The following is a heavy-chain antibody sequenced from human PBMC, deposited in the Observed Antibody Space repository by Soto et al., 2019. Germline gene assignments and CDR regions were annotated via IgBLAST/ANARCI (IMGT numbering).Heavy chain of an antibody. CDR2: ISSSSSYI. J-gene: IGHJ4*02. CDR3: ARDLGYCSSTSCYGGFDY. Sequence: PVGSLRLSCAASGFTFSSYSMNWVRQAPGKGLEWVSSISSSSSYIYYADSVKGRFTISRDNAKNSLYLQMNSLRAEDTAVYYCARDLGYCSSTSCYGGFDYWGQGTLVTVSS. D-gene: IGHD2-2*03. CDR1: GFTFSSYS. V-gene: IGHV3-21*01.